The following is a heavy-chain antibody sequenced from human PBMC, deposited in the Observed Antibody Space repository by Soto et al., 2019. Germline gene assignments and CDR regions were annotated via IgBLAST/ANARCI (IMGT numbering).Heavy chain of an antibody. CDR2: ISGSGERT. Sequence: EVQLLESGGGLVQPGGSLRLSSAASEFTFSSYAMSWVRRAPGKGLEWVSIISGSGERTYYADSVKGRFTISRDNSKNTLYLQMNSLRAEDTAVYYCAKVKEGATDYWGQGTLVTVSS. CDR3: AKVKEGATDY. V-gene: IGHV3-23*01. CDR1: EFTFSSYA. D-gene: IGHD1-26*01. J-gene: IGHJ4*02.